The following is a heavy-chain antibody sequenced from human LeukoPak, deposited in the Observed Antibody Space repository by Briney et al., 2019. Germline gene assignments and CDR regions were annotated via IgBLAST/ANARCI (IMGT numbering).Heavy chain of an antibody. CDR1: GFTFSSYG. CDR3: ARVACSGGSCHLGYFDL. J-gene: IGHJ2*01. CDR2: TSTSSVTI. V-gene: IGHV3-48*01. D-gene: IGHD2-15*01. Sequence: PGGSLRLSCAASGFTFSSYGMNWVRQAPGKGLEWVSYTSTSSVTIYYADSVRGRFTISRDNAKNSLYLQMNSLRAEDTAVYYCARVACSGGSCHLGYFDLWGRGTLVTVSS.